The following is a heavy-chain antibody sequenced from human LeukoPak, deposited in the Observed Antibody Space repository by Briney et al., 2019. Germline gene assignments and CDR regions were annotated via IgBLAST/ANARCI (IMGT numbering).Heavy chain of an antibody. Sequence: GGSLRLSCAASGFTFSSYSMNWVRQAPGKGLEWVSSISSSSSYIYYADSVKGRFTISRDNAKNSLYLQMNSLRAEDTAVYYCAKDRSAYYDFWSGFFDYWGQGTLVTVSS. CDR1: GFTFSSYS. D-gene: IGHD3-3*01. V-gene: IGHV3-21*01. CDR2: ISSSSSYI. CDR3: AKDRSAYYDFWSGFFDY. J-gene: IGHJ4*02.